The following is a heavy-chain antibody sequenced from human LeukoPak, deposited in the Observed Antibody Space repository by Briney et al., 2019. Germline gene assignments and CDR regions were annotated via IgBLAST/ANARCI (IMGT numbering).Heavy chain of an antibody. CDR3: ARLYQGKRPPDY. CDR1: GDSIFSTTYC. J-gene: IGHJ4*02. CDR2: IFHSGST. Sequence: PSETLSLTCTVSGDSIFSTTYCWGWIRQPPGKGLEWIGSIFHSGSTYYNPPLKSRVTISVDTSKNQLSLRLRSVTAADTAVYYCARLYQGKRPPDYWGQGTLVTVSS. D-gene: IGHD6-25*01. V-gene: IGHV4-39*01.